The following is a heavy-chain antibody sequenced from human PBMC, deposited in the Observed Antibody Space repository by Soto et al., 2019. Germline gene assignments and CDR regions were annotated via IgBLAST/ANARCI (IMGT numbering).Heavy chain of an antibody. D-gene: IGHD3-16*02. V-gene: IGHV3-30*18. CDR3: AKGRFGGVIEADY. J-gene: IGHJ4*02. Sequence: QVQLVESGGAVVQPGRSLRLSCPASGLTFSIYSMHWVRQAPGKGLEWVAVISYDGSNKYYADSVKGRFTISRDNFKDTVYLEMNSLRAEDTAVYYCAKGRFGGVIEADYWGQGTLVTVSS. CDR2: ISYDGSNK. CDR1: GLTFSIYS.